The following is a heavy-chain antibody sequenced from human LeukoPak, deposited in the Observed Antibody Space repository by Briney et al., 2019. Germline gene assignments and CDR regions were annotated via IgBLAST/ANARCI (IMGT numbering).Heavy chain of an antibody. J-gene: IGHJ6*02. V-gene: IGHV4-30-4*01. CDR3: ARGTHMTTVTGDYYYYGMDV. D-gene: IGHD4-17*01. Sequence: SETLSLTCSVSGGSISSGDHYWTWIRQPPGKGLEWIGYIYYSGSSYYNPSLKSRVIISVDTSKNQFSLKLRSVTAADTAVYYCARGTHMTTVTGDYYYYGMDVWGQGTTVTVSS. CDR1: GGSISSGDHY. CDR2: IYYSGSS.